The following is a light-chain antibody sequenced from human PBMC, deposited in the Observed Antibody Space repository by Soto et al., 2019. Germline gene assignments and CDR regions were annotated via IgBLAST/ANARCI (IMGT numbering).Light chain of an antibody. Sequence: EIVMTQSPATLSVSPGERATLSCRASQSVSSNLAWYQQKPGQAPRLLIYGASTRATGIPARFSGSGSWTEFTLTISSLQSEDFAFYYCQQYNNWYTFGQGTKLEIK. J-gene: IGKJ2*01. V-gene: IGKV3-15*01. CDR3: QQYNNWYT. CDR1: QSVSSN. CDR2: GAS.